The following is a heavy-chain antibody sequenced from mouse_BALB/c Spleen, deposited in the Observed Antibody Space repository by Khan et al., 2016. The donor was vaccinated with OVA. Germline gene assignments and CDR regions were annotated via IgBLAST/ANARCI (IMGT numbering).Heavy chain of an antibody. D-gene: IGHD1-1*01. Sequence: QIQLVQSGPELKKPGETVKISCKASGYTFTDYSMHWVKQAPGKGLKWMGWINTETGEPTYADDFKGRFAFSLETSASTAYLQINNLKNEDTATYFVARGYYGSSPYWGQGTLVTVSA. J-gene: IGHJ3*01. V-gene: IGHV9-2-1*01. CDR1: GYTFTDYS. CDR3: ARGYYGSSPY. CDR2: INTETGEP.